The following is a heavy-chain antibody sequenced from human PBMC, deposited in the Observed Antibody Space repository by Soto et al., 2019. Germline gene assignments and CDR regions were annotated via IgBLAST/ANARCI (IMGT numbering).Heavy chain of an antibody. J-gene: IGHJ6*02. D-gene: IGHD4-17*01. CDR1: GYTVPDYY. CDR2: INPNSGDT. Sequence: SVKASCKTSGYTVPDYYIHWVRQAPEQGLEWMGWINPNSGDTNYAQKFQGWVTMTRDTSISTAYMDLSRLTSDDTAVFYRARDRATVTRLYYGMDVWGQGTTVTVS. CDR3: ARDRATVTRLYYGMDV. V-gene: IGHV1-2*04.